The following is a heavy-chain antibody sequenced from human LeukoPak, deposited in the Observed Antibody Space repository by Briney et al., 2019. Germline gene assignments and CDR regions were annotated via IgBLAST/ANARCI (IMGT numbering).Heavy chain of an antibody. CDR2: IIPILGIA. CDR3: ARVYCSSTSCYNAIFDP. V-gene: IGHV1-69*04. Sequence: AASVKVSCKASGGTFSSYAISWVRQAPGQGLEWMGRIIPILGIANYAQKFQGRVTITADKSTSTAYMELSRLRSEDTAVYYCARVYCSSTSCYNAIFDPWGQGTLVTVSS. D-gene: IGHD2-2*01. CDR1: GGTFSSYA. J-gene: IGHJ5*02.